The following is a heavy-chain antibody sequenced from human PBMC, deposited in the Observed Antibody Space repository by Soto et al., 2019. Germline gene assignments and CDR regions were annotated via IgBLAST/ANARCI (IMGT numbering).Heavy chain of an antibody. D-gene: IGHD6-6*01. CDR2: IDSRGRTL. V-gene: IGHV3-11*01. J-gene: IGHJ4*02. Sequence: VGSLRLSCAASGFTFTDYSMSWIRQAPGKGLEWLAFIDSRGRTLSYADSVKGRFTISRDNAKNSLYLQMHSLRADDTAVYYCARQAARNYIDSWGQGDVVTVSS. CDR3: ARQAARNYIDS. CDR1: GFTFTDYS.